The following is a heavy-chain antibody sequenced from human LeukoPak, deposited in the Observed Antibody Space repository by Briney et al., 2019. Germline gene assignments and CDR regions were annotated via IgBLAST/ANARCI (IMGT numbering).Heavy chain of an antibody. Sequence: GGSLRLSCTVSGFTVSINSMSWVRQAPGKGLEWVSFIYSGGNTHYSDSVKGRFTISRDNAKNSLYLQMNSLRAEDTAVYYCARTYYDILTGYYKPIRGFDYWGQGTLVTVSS. J-gene: IGHJ4*02. CDR2: IYSGGNT. CDR1: GFTVSINS. CDR3: ARTYYDILTGYYKPIRGFDY. V-gene: IGHV3-66*01. D-gene: IGHD3-9*01.